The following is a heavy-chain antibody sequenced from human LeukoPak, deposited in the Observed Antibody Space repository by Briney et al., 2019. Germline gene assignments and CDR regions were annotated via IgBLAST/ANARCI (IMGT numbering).Heavy chain of an antibody. CDR3: ARQTGIVVPAAMRGWFDP. Sequence: SVKVSCKASGGTFSSYAISWVRQAPGQGLEWMGGIIPIFGTANYAQRFQGRVTITADESTSTAYMELSSLRSEDTAVYYCARQTGIVVPAAMRGWFDPWGQGTLVTVSS. CDR2: IIPIFGTA. D-gene: IGHD2-2*01. V-gene: IGHV1-69*01. CDR1: GGTFSSYA. J-gene: IGHJ5*02.